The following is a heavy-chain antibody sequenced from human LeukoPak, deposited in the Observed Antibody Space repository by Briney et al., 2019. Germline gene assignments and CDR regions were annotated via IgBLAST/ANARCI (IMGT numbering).Heavy chain of an antibody. CDR3: ARDLSPWFGESSGFDY. J-gene: IGHJ4*02. V-gene: IGHV4-38-2*02. Sequence: SETLSLTCTVSGYSISSGYYWGWIRQPPGKGLEWIGSIYHSGSTYYNPSLKSRVTISVDTSKNQFSLKLSSVTAADTAVYYCARDLSPWFGESSGFDYWGQGTLVTVSS. CDR1: GYSISSGYY. D-gene: IGHD3-10*01. CDR2: IYHSGST.